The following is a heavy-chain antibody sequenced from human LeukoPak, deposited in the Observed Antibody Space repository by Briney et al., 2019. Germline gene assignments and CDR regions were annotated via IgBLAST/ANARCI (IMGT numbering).Heavy chain of an antibody. CDR1: GFTFSSYR. Sequence: GGSLRLSCAASGFTFSSYRMNWVRQAPGKGLEWVSSISSSSSYIYYADSVKGRFTISRDNAKNSLYLQMNSLRAEDTAVYYCARDLDVWFGELLPSTPPAYWGQGTLVTVSS. J-gene: IGHJ4*02. V-gene: IGHV3-21*01. D-gene: IGHD3-10*01. CDR3: ARDLDVWFGELLPSTPPAY. CDR2: ISSSSSYI.